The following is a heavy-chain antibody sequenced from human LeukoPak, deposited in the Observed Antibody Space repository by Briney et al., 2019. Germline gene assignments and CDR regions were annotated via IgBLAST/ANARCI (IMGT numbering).Heavy chain of an antibody. J-gene: IGHJ4*02. CDR2: IKTDGSSI. Sequence: PGGSLGLSCTGSGFTFSSYWIHWVRQPPGKGLEWVSRIKTDGSSITYADSVNGRFTISRDNAKNTVHLQMNSPRAEDTAVYYCTRGLTWGNYFFDSWGQGTLVTVSS. D-gene: IGHD3-16*01. CDR1: GFTFSSYW. CDR3: TRGLTWGNYFFDS. V-gene: IGHV3-74*01.